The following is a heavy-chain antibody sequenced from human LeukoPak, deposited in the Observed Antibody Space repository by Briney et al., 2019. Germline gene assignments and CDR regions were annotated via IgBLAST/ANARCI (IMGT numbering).Heavy chain of an antibody. V-gene: IGHV3-21*01. D-gene: IGHD6-6*01. CDR3: ARARPGIAARPLYYFDY. Sequence: GGSLRLSCAASGFTFSSYSMNWVRQAPGKGLEWVSSISSSSSYIYYADSVKGRFTISRDNAKNSLYLQMNSLRAEDTAVYYCARARPGIAARPLYYFDYWGQGTLVTVSS. J-gene: IGHJ4*02. CDR1: GFTFSSYS. CDR2: ISSSSSYI.